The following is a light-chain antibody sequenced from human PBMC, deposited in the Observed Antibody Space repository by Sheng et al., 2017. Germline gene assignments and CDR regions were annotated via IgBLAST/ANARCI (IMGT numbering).Light chain of an antibody. CDR1: QGISTF. V-gene: IGKV1-33*01. Sequence: DNQMTQAPSSLSAYIGDRVTITCQASQGISTFVNWYQQKPGQAPKLLIYDASNLQKGVPNRYSGSGSGTHFSFTINSLQPEDVATYFCQQFEDLPLTFGGGPKWXSN. J-gene: IGKJ4*01. CDR2: DAS. CDR3: QQFEDLPLT.